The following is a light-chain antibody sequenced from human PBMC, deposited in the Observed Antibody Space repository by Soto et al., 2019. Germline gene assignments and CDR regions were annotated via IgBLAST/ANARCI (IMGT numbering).Light chain of an antibody. Sequence: EIVLTQSPGTLSLSPGERATLSCRASQSLSCYYLVWYQHKPGQAPRLLIHGASSRATGIPDRFSGSGSGTDFTLTISRLEPEDFAVYYCQQYGSSPPVYTFGQGTKLEI. J-gene: IGKJ2*01. V-gene: IGKV3-20*01. CDR3: QQYGSSPPVYT. CDR1: QSLSCYY. CDR2: GAS.